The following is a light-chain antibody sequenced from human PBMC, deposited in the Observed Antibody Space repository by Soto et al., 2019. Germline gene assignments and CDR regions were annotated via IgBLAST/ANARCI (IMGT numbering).Light chain of an antibody. CDR3: QVRDVWTS. CDR1: QSVSTS. V-gene: IGKV3-11*01. Sequence: IVLTQSPVTLALSPGERAVLSCRASQSVSTSLAWYQHKPGQAPRLFIYDASKSSPGIPARFSGSGSGTDFTLTISSLAREDIAVYYCQVRDVWTSFSPGTNVEIK. J-gene: IGKJ1*01. CDR2: DAS.